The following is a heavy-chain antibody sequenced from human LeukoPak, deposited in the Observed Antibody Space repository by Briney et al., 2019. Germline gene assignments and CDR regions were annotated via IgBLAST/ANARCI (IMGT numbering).Heavy chain of an antibody. CDR1: GFTFSSYA. CDR3: ARDRSSHY. J-gene: IGHJ4*02. V-gene: IGHV3-23*01. Sequence: GGSLRLSCAASGFTFSSYAMTWVRQAPGKGLEWVSGISGSGGNTYYTDSVRGRLSISRDNSKNTLYLQVNSLRAEDTAVYYCARDRSSHYWGQGTLVTVSS. CDR2: ISGSGGNT.